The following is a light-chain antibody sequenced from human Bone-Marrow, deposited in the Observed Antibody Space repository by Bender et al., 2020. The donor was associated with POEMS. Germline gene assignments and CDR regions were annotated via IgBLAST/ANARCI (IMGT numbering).Light chain of an antibody. J-gene: IGLJ3*02. V-gene: IGLV2-23*01. CDR1: SINVGTYKL. CDR3: AAWDDSLNSPL. CDR2: EDT. Sequence: QSSLTQPASVSGSPGQSITISCTRTSINVGTYKLVSWYQHHPGKAPKLIIYEDTKRPSGVSNRFSGSKSGSTASLTISGLQIEDEADYYCAAWDDSLNSPLFGGGTKLTVL.